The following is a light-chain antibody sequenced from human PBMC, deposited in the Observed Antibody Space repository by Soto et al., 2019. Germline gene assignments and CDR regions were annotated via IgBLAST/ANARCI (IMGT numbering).Light chain of an antibody. Sequence: QSALTQPASVFGSPGQSITISCTGTSSDIGTYNYVSWYQQHPGQAPKLMIYDVSNRPSGVSDRFSGSKSGNTASLTISGLQAEDEADYYCYSCSRSSGTRYVFGTGTKLTVL. V-gene: IGLV2-14*03. CDR1: SSDIGTYNY. CDR3: YSCSRSSGTRYV. J-gene: IGLJ1*01. CDR2: DVS.